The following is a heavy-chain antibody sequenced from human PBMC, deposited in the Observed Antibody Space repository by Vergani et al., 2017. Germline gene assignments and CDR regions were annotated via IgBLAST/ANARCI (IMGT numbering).Heavy chain of an antibody. D-gene: IGHD3-10*01. V-gene: IGHV4-31*03. J-gene: IGHJ4*02. Sequence: QVQLQESGPGLVKPSQTLSLTCTVSGGSISSGSYYWSWIRQPAGKGLEWIGYIYYSGSTYYNPSLKSRVTISVDTSKNQFSLKLSSVTAADTAVYYCARAPITMVRGVTNYFDYWGQGTLVTVSS. CDR2: IYYSGST. CDR1: GGSISSGSYY. CDR3: ARAPITMVRGVTNYFDY.